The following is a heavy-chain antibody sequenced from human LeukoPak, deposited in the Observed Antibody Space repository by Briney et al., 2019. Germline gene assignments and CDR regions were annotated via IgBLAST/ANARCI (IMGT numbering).Heavy chain of an antibody. D-gene: IGHD1-26*01. J-gene: IGHJ3*02. CDR3: AKDDGGSPPDAFDI. V-gene: IGHV3-23*01. CDR1: GFTFSDYY. CDR2: ISYSGGST. Sequence: GGSLRLSCAASGFTFSDYYMSWIRQAPGKGLEWVSTISYSGGSTYYADSVKGRFAISRDSSKNTLYLQMNGLRGEDTAVYYCAKDDGGSPPDAFDIWGQGTLVTVSS.